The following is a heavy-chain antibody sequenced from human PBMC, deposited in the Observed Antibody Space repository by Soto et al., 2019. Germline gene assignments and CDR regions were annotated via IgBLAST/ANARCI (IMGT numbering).Heavy chain of an antibody. CDR2: IYYSGST. CDR3: ARVQGDYDFWSGSRWYYYGMDV. J-gene: IGHJ6*02. Sequence: PSETLSLTCTVSGGSVSSGSYYWSWIRQPPGKGLEWIGYIYYSGSTNYNPSLKSRVTISVDTSKNQFSLKLSSVTAADTAVYYCARVQGDYDFWSGSRWYYYGMDVWGQGTTVTVSS. CDR1: GGSVSSGSYY. D-gene: IGHD3-3*01. V-gene: IGHV4-61*01.